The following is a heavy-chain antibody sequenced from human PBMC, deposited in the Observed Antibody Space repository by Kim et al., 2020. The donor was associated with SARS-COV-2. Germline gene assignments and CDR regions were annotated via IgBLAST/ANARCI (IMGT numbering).Heavy chain of an antibody. J-gene: IGHJ4*02. CDR1: GYTFTSYG. Sequence: ASVKVSCKASGYTFTSYGISWVRQAPGQGLEWMGWISAYNGNTNYAQKLQGRVTMTTDTSTSTAYMELRSLRSDDTVVYYCARDCGDYAGDCYPSIDYWGQGTLVTVSS. D-gene: IGHD2-21*02. CDR3: ARDCGDYAGDCYPSIDY. V-gene: IGHV1-18*01. CDR2: ISAYNGNT.